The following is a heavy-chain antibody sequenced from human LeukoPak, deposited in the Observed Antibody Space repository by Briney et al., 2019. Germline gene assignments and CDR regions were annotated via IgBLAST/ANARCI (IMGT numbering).Heavy chain of an antibody. CDR1: GCRFTRYW. CDR3: ARRTGGLFGVVTDGWFDP. V-gene: IGHV5-51*01. D-gene: IGHD3-3*01. J-gene: IGHJ5*02. Sequence: GESLKISCKGSGCRFTRYWIGWVRQMPGKGLEWMGIIYPGDSDTRYSPSFQGQVTISADKSISTAYLQWSSLKGSDTPMYYCARRTGGLFGVVTDGWFDPWGQGTLVTVSS. CDR2: IYPGDSDT.